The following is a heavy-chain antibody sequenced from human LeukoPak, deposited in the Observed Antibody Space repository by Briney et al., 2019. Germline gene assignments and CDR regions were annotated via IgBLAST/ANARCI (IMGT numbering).Heavy chain of an antibody. V-gene: IGHV1-8*01. CDR1: GYTFTSYD. D-gene: IGHD4-17*01. CDR3: ARYDYGDLELDY. J-gene: IGHJ4*02. Sequence: ASVKVSGKASGYTFTSYDINWVLQATGQGLEWMGWMNPNSGNTGYAQKFQGRVTMTRNTSISTAYMELSSLRSEDTAVYYCARYDYGDLELDYWGQGTLVTVSS. CDR2: MNPNSGNT.